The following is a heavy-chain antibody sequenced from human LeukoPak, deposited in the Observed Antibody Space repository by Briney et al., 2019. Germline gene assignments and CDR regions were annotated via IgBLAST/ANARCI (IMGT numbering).Heavy chain of an antibody. J-gene: IGHJ5*02. CDR1: GDSISIYY. CDR2: IYNSGST. Sequence: SETLSLTCTVSGDSISIYYWSWIRQPPGKGLEWIDYIYNSGSTNYNPSLKSRVTISVDTSKNQFSLKLSSVTAADTAVYYCARDRSGWYKNWFDPWGQGTLVTVSS. V-gene: IGHV4-59*01. D-gene: IGHD6-19*01. CDR3: ARDRSGWYKNWFDP.